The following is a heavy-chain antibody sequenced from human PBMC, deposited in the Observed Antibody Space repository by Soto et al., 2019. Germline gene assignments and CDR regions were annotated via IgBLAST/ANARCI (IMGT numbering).Heavy chain of an antibody. CDR2: INPNSGGT. V-gene: IGHV1-2*02. Sequence: GASLKVSCKSSVYTFAGYYIRCVRPAPGQGLEWMGWINPNSGGTNYAQKFQGRVTMTRDTSISTAYMELSRLRSDDTAVYYCARGPSYSSGWYVDYWGQGTRVNVSA. D-gene: IGHD6-19*01. J-gene: IGHJ4*02. CDR3: ARGPSYSSGWYVDY. CDR1: VYTFAGYY.